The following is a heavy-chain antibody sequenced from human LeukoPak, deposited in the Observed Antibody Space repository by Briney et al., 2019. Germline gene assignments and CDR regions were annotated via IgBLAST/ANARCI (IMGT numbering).Heavy chain of an antibody. CDR2: IYYSGST. V-gene: IGHV4-59*01. CDR3: ARGKPDILTADP. CDR1: GGSISSYY. Sequence: PSETLSPTCTVSGGSISSYYWSWIRQPPGKGLEWIGYIYYSGSTNYNPSLKSRGTISVDTSKNQFSLKLSSVTAVDTAVYYCARGKPDILTADPWGQGTLVTVSS. J-gene: IGHJ5*02. D-gene: IGHD3-9*01.